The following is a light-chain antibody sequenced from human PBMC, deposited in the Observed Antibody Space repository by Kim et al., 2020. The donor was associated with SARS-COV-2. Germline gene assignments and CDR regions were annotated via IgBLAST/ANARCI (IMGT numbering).Light chain of an antibody. Sequence: VSPGQTASITCSGDKLGDKYACWYQQKPGQSPVLVIYQDSKRPSGIPERISGSNSGNTATLTISGTQAMDEADYYCQAWDSSTVVFGGGTQLTVL. V-gene: IGLV3-1*01. J-gene: IGLJ2*01. CDR1: KLGDKY. CDR3: QAWDSSTVV. CDR2: QDS.